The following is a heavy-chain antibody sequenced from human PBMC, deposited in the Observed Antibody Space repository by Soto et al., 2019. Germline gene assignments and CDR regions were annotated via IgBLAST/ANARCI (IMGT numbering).Heavy chain of an antibody. J-gene: IGHJ3*02. Sequence: GGSLRLSCAASGFTVSSNYMSWVRQAPGKGLEWVSVIYSGGSTYYADSVKGRFTISRDNSKNTLYLQMNSLRAEDTAVYYCARELAVAHDAFDIWGQGTMVTVS. CDR1: GFTVSSNY. V-gene: IGHV3-66*01. D-gene: IGHD6-19*01. CDR2: IYSGGST. CDR3: ARELAVAHDAFDI.